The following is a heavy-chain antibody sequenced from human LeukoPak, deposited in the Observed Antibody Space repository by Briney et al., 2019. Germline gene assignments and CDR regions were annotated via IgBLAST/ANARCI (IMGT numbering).Heavy chain of an antibody. CDR3: AREYYYDSSGYYSPGYYYGMDV. V-gene: IGHV1-2*06. Sequence: ASVKVSCKASGYTFTGYYMHWVRQAPGQGLEWMGRINPNSGGTNYAQKFQGRVTMTRDTSISTAYMELSRLRSDDTAVYYCAREYYYDSSGYYSPGYYYGMDVWGQGTTVTVSS. CDR2: INPNSGGT. D-gene: IGHD3-22*01. J-gene: IGHJ6*02. CDR1: GYTFTGYY.